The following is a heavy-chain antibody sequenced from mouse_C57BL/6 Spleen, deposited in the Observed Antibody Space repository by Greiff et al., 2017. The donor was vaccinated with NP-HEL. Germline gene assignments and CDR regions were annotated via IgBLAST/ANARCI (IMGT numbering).Heavy chain of an antibody. CDR2: ISSGSSTI. CDR1: GFTFSDYG. D-gene: IGHD2-4*01. Sequence: DVMLVESGGGLVKPGGSLKLSCAASGFTFSDYGMHWVRQAPEKGLEWVAYISSGSSTIYYADTVKGRFTISRDNAKNTLFLQMTSLRSEDTAMYYCAKIYYDYDGAMDYWGQGTSVTVSS. V-gene: IGHV5-17*01. CDR3: AKIYYDYDGAMDY. J-gene: IGHJ4*01.